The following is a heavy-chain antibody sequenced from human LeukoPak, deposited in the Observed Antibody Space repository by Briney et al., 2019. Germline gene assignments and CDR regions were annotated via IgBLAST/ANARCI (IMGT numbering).Heavy chain of an antibody. CDR3: ARDRQKYYGSGSYSKGWFDP. Sequence: SETLSLTCTVSGGSISSYYWSWIRQPAGKGLEWIGRIYTSGSTNYNPSFKSRFTMSVDTSKNQFSLKLSSVTAADTAVYYCARDRQKYYGSGSYSKGWFDPWGQGILVTVSS. CDR2: IYTSGST. D-gene: IGHD3-10*01. J-gene: IGHJ5*02. V-gene: IGHV4-4*07. CDR1: GGSISSYY.